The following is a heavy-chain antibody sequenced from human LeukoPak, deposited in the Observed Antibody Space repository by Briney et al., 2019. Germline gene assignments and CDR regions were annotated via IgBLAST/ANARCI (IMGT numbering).Heavy chain of an antibody. CDR2: IYTSGST. D-gene: IGHD4-17*01. CDR3: ARGPNKTTVTTDPVAEYFQH. V-gene: IGHV4-4*07. J-gene: IGHJ1*01. Sequence: SETLSLTCTVSGGSISSYYWSWIRQPAGKGLEWIGRIYTSGSTNYNPSLKSRVTMSVDTSKNQFSLKLSSVTAADTAVYYCARGPNKTTVTTDPVAEYFQHWGQGTLVTVSS. CDR1: GGSISSYY.